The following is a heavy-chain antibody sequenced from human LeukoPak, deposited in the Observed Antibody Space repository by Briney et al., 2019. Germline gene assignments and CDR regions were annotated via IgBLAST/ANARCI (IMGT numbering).Heavy chain of an antibody. V-gene: IGHV7-4-1*02. CDR3: ARDSCSSTSCHIAHYYYMDV. CDR1: GYTFTSYA. Sequence: ASVKVSCKASGYTFTSYAMNWVRQAPGQGLEWMGWINTNTGNPTYAQGFTGRFVFSLDTSVSTAYLQLSSLKAEDTAVYYCARDSCSSTSCHIAHYYYMDVWGKGTTVTVSS. CDR2: INTNTGNP. D-gene: IGHD2-2*02. J-gene: IGHJ6*03.